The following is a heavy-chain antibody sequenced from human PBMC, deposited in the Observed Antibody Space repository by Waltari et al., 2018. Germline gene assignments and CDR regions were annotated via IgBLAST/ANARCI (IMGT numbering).Heavy chain of an antibody. CDR1: GLSFSPYG. V-gene: IGHV3-7*01. D-gene: IGHD6-13*01. Sequence: EVQLVESGGGLAQPGGSLRRPWAASGLSFSPYGMTWVRQASGKGPEWVANIKQDGSEKYYMDSVKGRFTISRDNAKNSLYLQMNNLRVEDTAVYYCTRGGRDSSWYWRDWGQGTLVTVSS. CDR3: TRGGRDSSWYWRD. J-gene: IGHJ4*02. CDR2: IKQDGSEK.